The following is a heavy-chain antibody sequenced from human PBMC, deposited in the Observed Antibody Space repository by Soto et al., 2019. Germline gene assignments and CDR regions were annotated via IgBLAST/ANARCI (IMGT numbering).Heavy chain of an antibody. J-gene: IGHJ4*02. Sequence: GGSLRLSCAASGFTFSSYGMNWVRQAPGQGLEWVSGISGSGGSTYYADSVKGRFTSSRDNSKNTLFLQMNSLRAEDTAVYYCAKSLAPGISYWGQGTLVTVP. CDR2: ISGSGGST. CDR3: AKSLAPGISY. V-gene: IGHV3-23*01. CDR1: GFTFSSYG. D-gene: IGHD3-3*02.